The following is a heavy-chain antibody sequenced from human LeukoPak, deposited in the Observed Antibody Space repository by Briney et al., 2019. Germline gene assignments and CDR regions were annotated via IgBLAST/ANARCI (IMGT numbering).Heavy chain of an antibody. Sequence: GGSLRLSCAASGFTVSGNYMSWVRQAPGKGLEWVSVIYSGGSTYYADSVKGRFTISRDTSKNTLYLQMNSLKAEDTAVYYCARDGTGYGDRDYWGQGTLVTVSS. D-gene: IGHD4-17*01. CDR1: GFTVSGNY. CDR3: ARDGTGYGDRDY. J-gene: IGHJ4*02. V-gene: IGHV3-66*01. CDR2: IYSGGST.